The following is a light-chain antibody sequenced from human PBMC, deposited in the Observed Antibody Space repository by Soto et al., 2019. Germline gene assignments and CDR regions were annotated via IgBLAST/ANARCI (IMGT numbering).Light chain of an antibody. J-gene: IGLJ1*01. V-gene: IGLV2-14*01. CDR2: DVS. CDR3: SSYTNSDTPYV. CDR1: SSDIGSHNF. Sequence: QSALTQPASVSGSPGQSITISCTGTSSDIGSHNFVSWYQQHPGKAPRLMISDVSNRPSGISNRFSGSKSGNTASLTISGLQAEDEAEYYCSSYTNSDTPYVFGTGTKLTVL.